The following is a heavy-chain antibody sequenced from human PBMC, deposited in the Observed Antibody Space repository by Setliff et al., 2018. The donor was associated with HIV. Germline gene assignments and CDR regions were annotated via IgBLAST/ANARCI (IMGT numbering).Heavy chain of an antibody. CDR1: GGSVGSSSYY. D-gene: IGHD2-2*01. J-gene: IGHJ3*01. CDR3: ARNDSIVLVPAIMRGDGFDF. Sequence: ETLSLTCTVSGGSVGSSSYYWAWIRQPPGKGLEWIGSIYYTGNTKYNPSLESRVTFSIDTSENQFSLRLASVTAADTAIYYCARNDSIVLVPAIMRGDGFDFWGQGRMVTVSS. CDR2: IYYTGNT. V-gene: IGHV4-39*07.